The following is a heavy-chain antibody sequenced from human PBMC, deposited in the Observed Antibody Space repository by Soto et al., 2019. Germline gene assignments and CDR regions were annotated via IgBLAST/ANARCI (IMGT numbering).Heavy chain of an antibody. CDR2: ISGYNGNT. D-gene: IGHD2-21*02. CDR1: GYTFTTYG. Sequence: QVQLVQSGGEVKKPGASVKVSCKTSGYTFTTYGISWVRQAPGQGLEWMGWISGYNGNTHYTQSLQGRVTMTTDKSTSTVYMELRSLRADDTAVYYCARVLVAVTAPFDYWGQGTLVTVSS. J-gene: IGHJ4*02. CDR3: ARVLVAVTAPFDY. V-gene: IGHV1-18*01.